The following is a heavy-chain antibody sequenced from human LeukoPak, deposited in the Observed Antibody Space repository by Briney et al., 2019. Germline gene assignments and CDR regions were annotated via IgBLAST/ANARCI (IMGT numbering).Heavy chain of an antibody. CDR2: TSYDGSNK. J-gene: IGHJ6*02. CDR3: ARDAVDTANAV. V-gene: IGHV3-30-3*01. CDR1: GFTFSSYA. Sequence: GGSLRLSCAASGFTFSSYAMYWVRQAPGKGLEWVAVTSYDGSNKYYADSVKGRFTISRDNSKHTLYLQMNSLRAEDTAVYYCARDAVDTANAVWGQGTTVTVSS. D-gene: IGHD5-18*01.